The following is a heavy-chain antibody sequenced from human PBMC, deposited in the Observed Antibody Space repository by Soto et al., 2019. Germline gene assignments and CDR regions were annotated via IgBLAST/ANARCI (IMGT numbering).Heavy chain of an antibody. J-gene: IGHJ4*02. CDR2: VDYSGIT. Sequence: MTRFNHDWGVVRYPPGKGLEWIGSVDYSGITNYNPSLEVRLSTSAETTRNQFSLQLNSVTAADTAVYFCARRGRYYVSSVYFGYCGPAPLVTVSS. CDR1: MTRFNHD. CDR3: ARRGRYYVSSVYFGY. V-gene: IGHV4-39*01. D-gene: IGHD3-22*01.